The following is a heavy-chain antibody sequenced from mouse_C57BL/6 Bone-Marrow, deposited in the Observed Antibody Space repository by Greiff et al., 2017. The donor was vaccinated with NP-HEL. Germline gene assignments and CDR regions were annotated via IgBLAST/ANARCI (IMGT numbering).Heavy chain of an antibody. D-gene: IGHD2-1*01. CDR2: RYPGDGDT. V-gene: IGHV1-82*01. J-gene: IGHJ4*01. Sequence: QVQLQQSGPELVKPGASVKISCKASGYAFSSSWMNWVKQRPGKGLEWIGRRYPGDGDTNYNGKIKGKATLTADKSTSTAYMQLSSLTSEDSTVYFCARYGNYYAMDYWGQGPSVTVSS. CDR3: ARYGNYYAMDY. CDR1: GYAFSSSW.